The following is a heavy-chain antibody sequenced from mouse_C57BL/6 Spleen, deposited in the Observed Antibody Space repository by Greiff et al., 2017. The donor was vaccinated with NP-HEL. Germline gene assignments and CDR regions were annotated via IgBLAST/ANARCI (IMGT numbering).Heavy chain of an antibody. CDR3: ARDPYYYGSDEGYFDV. Sequence: QVTLKVSGPGILQSSQTLSLTCSFSGFSLSTSGMGVSWIRQPSGKGLEWLAHIYWDDDKRYNPSLKSRLTISKDTSRNQVFLKITSVDTADTATYYCARDPYYYGSDEGYFDVWGTGTTVTVSS. CDR1: GFSLSTSGMG. J-gene: IGHJ1*03. V-gene: IGHV8-12*01. D-gene: IGHD1-1*01. CDR2: IYWDDDK.